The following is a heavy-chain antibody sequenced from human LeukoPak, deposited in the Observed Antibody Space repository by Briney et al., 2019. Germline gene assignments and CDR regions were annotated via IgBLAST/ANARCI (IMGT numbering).Heavy chain of an antibody. CDR3: AREYCSGGSCFDY. CDR1: GGSISSYY. J-gene: IGHJ4*02. Sequence: SETLSLTCTVSGGSISSYYWGWIRQPPGKGLEWIGSIYYSGSTYYNPSLKSRVTISVDTSKNQFSLKLSSVTAADTAVYYCAREYCSGGSCFDYWGQGTLVTVSS. V-gene: IGHV4-39*07. CDR2: IYYSGST. D-gene: IGHD2-15*01.